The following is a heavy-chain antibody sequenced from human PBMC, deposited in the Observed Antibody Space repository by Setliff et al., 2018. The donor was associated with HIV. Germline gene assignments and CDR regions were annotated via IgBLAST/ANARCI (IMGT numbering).Heavy chain of an antibody. CDR2: IYASGST. D-gene: IGHD3-10*01. Sequence: SETLSLTCTVSGGSISSGTYYWSWIRQPADKGLEWIGRIYASGSTNYNPSLRSRVAISVDTSENHFSLNLSSVTAADTAVYYCVREGGRITMVRGVPSGGLDVWGQGTTVTVSS. CDR1: GGSISSGTYY. J-gene: IGHJ6*02. V-gene: IGHV4-61*02. CDR3: VREGGRITMVRGVPSGGLDV.